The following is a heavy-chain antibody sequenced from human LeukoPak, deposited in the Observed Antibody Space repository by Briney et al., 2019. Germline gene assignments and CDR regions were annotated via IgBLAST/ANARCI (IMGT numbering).Heavy chain of an antibody. V-gene: IGHV3-30*02. D-gene: IGHD2-2*01. Sequence: PPGRSLRLSCAASGFTFSSYGMHWVRQAPGKGLEWVAFVRYDETTKFYADSVKGRFTISRDNSKTTLYLQMNSLRAEDTAVYYCAKDVPTAYFDYWGQGTLVTVSS. CDR3: AKDVPTAYFDY. CDR1: GFTFSSYG. J-gene: IGHJ4*02. CDR2: VRYDETTK.